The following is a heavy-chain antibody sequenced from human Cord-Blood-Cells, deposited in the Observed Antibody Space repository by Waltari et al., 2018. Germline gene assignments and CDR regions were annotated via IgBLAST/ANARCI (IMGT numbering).Heavy chain of an antibody. D-gene: IGHD6-19*01. V-gene: IGHV7-4-1*01. CDR2: INTNTGNP. CDR1: GYTFTSYA. J-gene: IGHJ6*02. CDR3: ARDKSSGWYLGDYYYYCMDV. Sequence: QVQLVQSGSELKKPGASVKVSCKASGYTFTSYAMNWVRQAPGQGLQWMGWINTNTGNPTYAQGFTGRFVFSLDTSVSTAYLQICSLKAEDTAVYYCARDKSSGWYLGDYYYYCMDVWGQGTTVTVSS.